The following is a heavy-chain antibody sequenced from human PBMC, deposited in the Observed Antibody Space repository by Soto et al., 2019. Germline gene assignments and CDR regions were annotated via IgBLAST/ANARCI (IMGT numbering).Heavy chain of an antibody. CDR1: GGSFSGYY. CDR2: INHSGST. Sequence: PSETLSLTCAVYGGSFSGYYWSWIRQPPGKGLEWIGEINHSGSTNYNPSLKSRVTISVDTSKNQFSLKLSSVTAADTAVYYCARGPRFYDFWSGHYYNWFDPWGQGTLVTVSS. V-gene: IGHV4-34*01. D-gene: IGHD3-3*01. J-gene: IGHJ5*02. CDR3: ARGPRFYDFWSGHYYNWFDP.